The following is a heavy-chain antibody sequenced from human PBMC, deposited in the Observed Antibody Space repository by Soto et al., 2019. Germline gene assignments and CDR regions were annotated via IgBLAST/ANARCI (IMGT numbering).Heavy chain of an antibody. V-gene: IGHV3-13*05. CDR2: IGTAGDP. D-gene: IGHD3-22*01. J-gene: IGHJ2*01. CDR1: GFTFSSYD. CDR3: ARAAYYYDSSGYPGPYWYFDL. Sequence: PGGSLRLSCAASGFTFSSYDMHWVRQATGKGLEWVSAIGTAGDPYYPGSVKGRFTISRENAKNSLYLQMNSLRAGDTAVYYCARAAYYYDSSGYPGPYWYFDLWGRGTLVTVS.